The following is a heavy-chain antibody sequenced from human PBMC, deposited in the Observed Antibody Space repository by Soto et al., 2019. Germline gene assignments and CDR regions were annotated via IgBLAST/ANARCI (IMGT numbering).Heavy chain of an antibody. V-gene: IGHV1-2*02. D-gene: IGHD2-8*01. Sequence: QVQLVQSGAEVKKPGASVKVSCKASGYTFTSYYIHWVLQAPGQGLEWMGWINPDSGVTYYPHKFQDRVTMTRDTSISTAYMELSRLTSDDTALSYCARDRGVMDVWGQGTTVIVSS. CDR1: GYTFTSYY. CDR2: INPDSGVT. J-gene: IGHJ6*02. CDR3: ARDRGVMDV.